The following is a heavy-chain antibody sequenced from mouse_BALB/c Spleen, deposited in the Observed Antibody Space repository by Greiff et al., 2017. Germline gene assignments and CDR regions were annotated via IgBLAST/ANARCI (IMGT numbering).Heavy chain of an antibody. D-gene: IGHD1-1*01. CDR1: GFAFSSYD. Sequence: EVQGVESGGGLVKPGGSLKLSCAASGFAFSSYDMSWVRQTPEKRLEWVAYISSGGGSTYYPDTVKGRFTISRDNAKNTLYLQMSSLKSEDTAMYYCARHAYYGSSYDWYFDVWGAGTTVTVSS. CDR3: ARHAYYGSSYDWYFDV. J-gene: IGHJ1*01. V-gene: IGHV5-12-1*01. CDR2: ISSGGGST.